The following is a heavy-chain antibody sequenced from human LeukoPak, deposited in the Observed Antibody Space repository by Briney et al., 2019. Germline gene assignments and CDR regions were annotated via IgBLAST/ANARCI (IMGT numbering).Heavy chain of an antibody. CDR3: AGAITNDPFDP. CDR1: GGSISSYY. V-gene: IGHV4-59*01. Sequence: PSETLSLTCTVSGGSISSYYWSWIRQPPGKGLEWIGYIYYSGSTNYNPSLKSRVTISVDTSKNQFSLKLSSVTAADTAVYYCAGAITNDPFDPWGQGTLVTASS. J-gene: IGHJ5*02. D-gene: IGHD3-10*01. CDR2: IYYSGST.